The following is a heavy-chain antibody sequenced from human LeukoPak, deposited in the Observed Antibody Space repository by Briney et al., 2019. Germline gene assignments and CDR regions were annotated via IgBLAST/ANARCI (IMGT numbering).Heavy chain of an antibody. Sequence: SVKVSCKASGGTFSSYAISWVRQAPGQGLEWMGRIIPILGIANYAQKLQGRVTITADKPTSTAYMELSSLRSEDTAVYYCARDLFGVQQADYWGQGTLVTVSS. CDR3: ARDLFGVQQADY. CDR2: IIPILGIA. D-gene: IGHD2-8*01. J-gene: IGHJ4*02. V-gene: IGHV1-69*04. CDR1: GGTFSSYA.